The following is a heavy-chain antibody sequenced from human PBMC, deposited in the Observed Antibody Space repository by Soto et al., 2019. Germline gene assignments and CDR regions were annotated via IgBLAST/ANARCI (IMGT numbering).Heavy chain of an antibody. D-gene: IGHD3-22*01. V-gene: IGHV1-18*01. Sequence: ASVKVSCMASGYTCTCYGINLLLLAPGQVLEWMGWISAYNGNTNYAQKLQGRVTMTTDTSTSTAYMELRSLRSDDTAVYYCARGSSGYNDAFDIWGQGTMVTVSS. CDR3: ARGSSGYNDAFDI. CDR2: ISAYNGNT. CDR1: GYTCTCYG. J-gene: IGHJ3*02.